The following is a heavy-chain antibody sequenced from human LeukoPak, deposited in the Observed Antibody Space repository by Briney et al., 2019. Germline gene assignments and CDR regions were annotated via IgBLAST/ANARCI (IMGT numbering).Heavy chain of an antibody. Sequence: SETLSLSCTVSGGSISSGSYYWSWIRQPAGKGLEWIGRIYTSGSTNYNPSLKSRVTISVDTSKNQFSLKLSSVTAADTAVYYCARDGYKVYWGQGTLVTVSS. V-gene: IGHV4-61*02. CDR2: IYTSGST. CDR1: GGSISSGSYY. J-gene: IGHJ4*02. D-gene: IGHD5-24*01. CDR3: ARDGYKVY.